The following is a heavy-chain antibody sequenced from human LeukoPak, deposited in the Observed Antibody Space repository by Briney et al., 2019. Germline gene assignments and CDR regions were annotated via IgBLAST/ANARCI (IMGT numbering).Heavy chain of an antibody. CDR3: AGYSGKSEYYMDV. Sequence: GGSLRLSCAASGFSVSRNYMTWVRQAPGKGLEWVSILYNSGDTYYADSVKGRFIISRDNSKNTLYLQMNSLRAEDTAAYYCAGYSGKSEYYMDVWGKGTTVTLSS. CDR2: LYNSGDT. CDR1: GFSVSRNY. V-gene: IGHV3-66*01. D-gene: IGHD1-26*01. J-gene: IGHJ6*03.